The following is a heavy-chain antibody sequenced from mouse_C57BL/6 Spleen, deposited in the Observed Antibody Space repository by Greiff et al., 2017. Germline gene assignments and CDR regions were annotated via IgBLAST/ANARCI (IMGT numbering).Heavy chain of an antibody. CDR3: ASQNRGYAMDY. Sequence: VKLQESGAELMKPGASVKLSCTATGYTFTGYWIEWVKQSPGHGLEWLGEILPGSGSTNYNEKIKGKATFTADTSSNTAYMQLSSLTTEDSAIYNCASQNRGYAMDYWGQGTSVTVSS. J-gene: IGHJ4*01. CDR1: GYTFTGYW. CDR2: ILPGSGST. V-gene: IGHV1-9*01.